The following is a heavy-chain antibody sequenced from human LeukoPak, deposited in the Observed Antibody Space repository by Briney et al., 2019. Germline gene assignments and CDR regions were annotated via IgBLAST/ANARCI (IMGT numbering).Heavy chain of an antibody. V-gene: IGHV4-34*01. CDR3: ARGSRAEGIAARPRRNWFDP. CDR1: GGSFSGYY. CDR2: INYSGST. J-gene: IGHJ5*02. D-gene: IGHD6-6*01. Sequence: SSETLSLTCAVYGGSFSGYYWSWIRQPPGKGLEWIGEINYSGSTNYNPSLKSRVTISVDTSKNQFSLKLSSVTAADTAVYYCARGSRAEGIAARPRRNWFDPWGQGTLVTVSS.